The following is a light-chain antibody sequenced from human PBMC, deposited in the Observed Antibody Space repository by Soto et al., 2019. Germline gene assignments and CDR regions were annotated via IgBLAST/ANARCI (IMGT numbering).Light chain of an antibody. J-gene: IGKJ1*01. CDR2: GAT. Sequence: EILLTQSPATLSVSPGETATLSCRASQNVLSDLAWYQQKPGQAPRLPVYGATTRATDAPAKFRGSGSGTEFSLTISSLQSEDYGTYYCQHYRGWPRTFGQGSKVEI. V-gene: IGKV3-15*01. CDR3: QHYRGWPRT. CDR1: QNVLSD.